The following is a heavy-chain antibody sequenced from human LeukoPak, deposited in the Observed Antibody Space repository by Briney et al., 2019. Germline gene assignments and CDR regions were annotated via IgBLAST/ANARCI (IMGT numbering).Heavy chain of an antibody. Sequence: VGSVKLSCKASGGTFSSYAISWVRQAPGQGLEWMGGIIPIFGTANYAQKFQGRVTITADESTSTAYMELSSLRSEDTAAYYCARGTDYYGSGSYYYYGMDVWGQGTTVTVSS. J-gene: IGHJ6*02. CDR3: ARGTDYYGSGSYYYYGMDV. V-gene: IGHV1-69*01. CDR2: IIPIFGTA. CDR1: GGTFSSYA. D-gene: IGHD3-10*01.